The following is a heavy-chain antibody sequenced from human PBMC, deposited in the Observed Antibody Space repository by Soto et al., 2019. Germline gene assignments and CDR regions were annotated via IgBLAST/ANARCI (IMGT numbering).Heavy chain of an antibody. Sequence: SETLSLTCTVSGGSISSSTYYWGWMRQPPGKGLEWIASFFIGGNTYYNPSLKSRVTISVDTSKNQFSLKLNSVTAADTAVYYCARDGDYYDSSGYYWRYFDYWGQGTLVTVSS. J-gene: IGHJ4*02. CDR1: GGSISSSTYY. D-gene: IGHD3-22*01. CDR3: ARDGDYYDSSGYYWRYFDY. V-gene: IGHV4-39*02. CDR2: FFIGGNT.